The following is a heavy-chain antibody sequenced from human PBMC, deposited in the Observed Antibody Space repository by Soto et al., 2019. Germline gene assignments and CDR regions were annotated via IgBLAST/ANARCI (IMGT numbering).Heavy chain of an antibody. CDR1: GYTFTAYP. Sequence: ASVKVSCKASGYTFTAYPMHWVRQAPGQRLEWMGWINAANGDTGYSQKFHDRVTFTRDTSATTVYMELSSLTSEDTAVYYCARKDYYVAGVYYFDHWGQGTLVTVSS. D-gene: IGHD3-10*02. V-gene: IGHV1-3*01. CDR3: ARKDYYVAGVYYFDH. CDR2: INAANGDT. J-gene: IGHJ4*02.